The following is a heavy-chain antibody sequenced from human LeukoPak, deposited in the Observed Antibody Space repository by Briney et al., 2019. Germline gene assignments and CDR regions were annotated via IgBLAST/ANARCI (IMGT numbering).Heavy chain of an antibody. D-gene: IGHD3-10*01. CDR3: ARELGEYYYGSGSYPENYYYYYMDV. J-gene: IGHJ6*03. CDR2: INHSGST. Sequence: PSETLSLTCAYSGSFSGYYWSWIRQPPGKGLEWIGEINHSGSTNYNPSLKSRVTISVDTSKNQFSLKLSSVTAADTAVYYCARELGEYYYGSGSYPENYYYYYMDVWGKGTTVTISS. CDR1: SGSFSGYY. V-gene: IGHV4-34*01.